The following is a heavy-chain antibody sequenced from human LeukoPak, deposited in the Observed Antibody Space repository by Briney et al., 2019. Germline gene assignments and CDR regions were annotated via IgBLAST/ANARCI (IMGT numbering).Heavy chain of an antibody. J-gene: IGHJ5*02. CDR1: GGSFSGYY. Sequence: PSETLSLTCAVYGGSFSGYYWSWIRQPPGKGLEWIGEINHSGSTNYNPSLKSRVTISVDTSKNQFSLKLSSVTAADTAVYYCARRRRKYYYDSSAPRTSWFDPWGQGTLVTVSS. V-gene: IGHV4-34*01. CDR2: INHSGST. CDR3: ARRRRKYYYDSSAPRTSWFDP. D-gene: IGHD3-22*01.